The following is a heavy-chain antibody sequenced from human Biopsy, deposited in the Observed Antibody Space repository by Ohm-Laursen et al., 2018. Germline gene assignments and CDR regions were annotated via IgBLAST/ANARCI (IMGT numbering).Heavy chain of an antibody. Sequence: SSVKVSCKAPTGTFNSYGIIWVRQAPGQGLEWMGRIIPILRTTAYAQTFLGRVTITADSPTSTVDMELTRLTSDDTAVYFCAREAIGYQLPCDDWGQGTLVTVSS. CDR3: AREAIGYQLPCDD. V-gene: IGHV1-69*11. CDR1: TGTFNSYG. J-gene: IGHJ4*02. CDR2: IIPILRTT. D-gene: IGHD2-2*01.